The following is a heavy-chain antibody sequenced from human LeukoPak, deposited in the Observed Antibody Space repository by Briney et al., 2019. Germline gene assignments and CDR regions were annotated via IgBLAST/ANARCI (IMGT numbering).Heavy chain of an antibody. CDR2: IKSKTDGGTT. J-gene: IGHJ5*02. CDR1: GFTFSNAW. Sequence: PGGSLRLSCAASGFTFSNAWMSWVRQAPGKGLEWVVRIKSKTDGGTTDYAAPVKVRFTISRDDSKNTLYLQMNSLKTEDTAVYYCTTLHFWSGYYTFYNWFDPWGQGTLVTVSS. V-gene: IGHV3-15*01. CDR3: TTLHFWSGYYTFYNWFDP. D-gene: IGHD3-3*02.